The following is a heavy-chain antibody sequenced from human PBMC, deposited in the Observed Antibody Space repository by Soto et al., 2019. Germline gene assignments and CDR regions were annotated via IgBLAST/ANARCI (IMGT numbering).Heavy chain of an antibody. CDR3: AREENCSDGICYSEYFQR. CDR1: GYIFTAYS. D-gene: IGHD2-15*01. J-gene: IGHJ1*01. CDR2: ANPSGGST. Sequence: QVQLVQSGAEVKKPGASVKVSCKASGYIFTAYSMHWVRQAPGQGLEWMGVANPSGGSTNYAQKFQGRITMTRDTSTSTVYMDLSSLTSEDTAVYYCAREENCSDGICYSEYFQRWGQGTLVIVSS. V-gene: IGHV1-46*01.